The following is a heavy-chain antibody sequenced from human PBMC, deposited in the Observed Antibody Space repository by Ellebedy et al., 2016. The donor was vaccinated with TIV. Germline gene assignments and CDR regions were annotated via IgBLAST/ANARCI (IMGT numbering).Heavy chain of an antibody. CDR3: ARDKLQNAVAGSNFDY. Sequence: GGSLRLSXAASGFTFSSYWMSWVRQAPGKGLEWVANIKQDGSEQYYVDSVKGRFTISRDNAKNSLFLQMNSLRAEDTAVYYCARDKLQNAVAGSNFDYWGQGVLVTVSS. V-gene: IGHV3-7*01. J-gene: IGHJ4*02. D-gene: IGHD6-19*01. CDR1: GFTFSSYW. CDR2: IKQDGSEQ.